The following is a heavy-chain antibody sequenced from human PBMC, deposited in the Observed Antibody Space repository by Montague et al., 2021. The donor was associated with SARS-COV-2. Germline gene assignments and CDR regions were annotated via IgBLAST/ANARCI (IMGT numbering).Heavy chain of an antibody. J-gene: IGHJ4*02. CDR2: TYLSGFT. D-gene: IGHD1-1*01. CDR1: DVPLSSSTW. V-gene: IGHV4-4*02. Sequence: SETLSLTCVVSDVPLSSSTWWSWVRQSPGKGLEWVGETYLSGFTHYNPSVKSRVTISLDDSRSQFSLRLTSVTAADTAVYFCARGGLENRGFDYWGQGALVTVSS. CDR3: ARGGLENRGFDY.